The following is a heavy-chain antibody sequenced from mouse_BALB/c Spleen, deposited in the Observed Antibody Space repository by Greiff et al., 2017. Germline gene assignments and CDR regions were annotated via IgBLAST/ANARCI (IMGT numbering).Heavy chain of an antibody. CDR1: GYTFTSYY. J-gene: IGHJ3*01. D-gene: IGHD2-1*01. Sequence: QVQLQQSGAELVKPGASVKLSCKASGYTFTSYYMYWVKQRPGQGLEWIGEINPSNGGTNFNEKFKSKATLTVDKSSSTAYMQLSSLTSEDSAVYYCTRGYVNYVRFAYWGQGTLVTVSA. CDR2: INPSNGGT. CDR3: TRGYVNYVRFAY. V-gene: IGHV1S81*02.